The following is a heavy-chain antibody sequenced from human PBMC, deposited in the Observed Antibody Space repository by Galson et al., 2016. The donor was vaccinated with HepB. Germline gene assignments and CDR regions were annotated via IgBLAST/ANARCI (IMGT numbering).Heavy chain of an antibody. J-gene: IGHJ3*02. V-gene: IGHV4-4*07. CDR1: GGSIRSYY. CDR3: ARDSGQWPTFAPFDI. Sequence: ETLSLTCIVSGGSIRSYYWNWIRQSAGGQPEWIGRIYSSGSSNYNDALKRRVTMSVDTSRNQVSLKMTSMSAADTAVYFCARDSGQWPTFAPFDIWGQGTMVTVSS. D-gene: IGHD6-19*01. CDR2: IYSSGSS.